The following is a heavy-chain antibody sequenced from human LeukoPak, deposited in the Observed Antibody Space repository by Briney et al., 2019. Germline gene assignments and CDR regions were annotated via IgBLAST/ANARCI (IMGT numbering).Heavy chain of an antibody. CDR1: GFTFSSYA. CDR3: ARDSTPRYYDILTGYYTAVGYFDY. J-gene: IGHJ4*02. D-gene: IGHD3-9*01. Sequence: GGSLRLSCAASGFTFSSYAMHWVRQAPGKGLEWVAVISYDGSNKYYADSVKGRFTISRDNSKNTLYLQMNSLRAEDTAVYYCARDSTPRYYDILTGYYTAVGYFDYWGQETLVTVSS. CDR2: ISYDGSNK. V-gene: IGHV3-30-3*01.